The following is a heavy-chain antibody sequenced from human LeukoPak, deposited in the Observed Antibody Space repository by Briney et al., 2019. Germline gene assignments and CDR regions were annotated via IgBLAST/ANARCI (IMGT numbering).Heavy chain of an antibody. CDR3: ATGGERSRIIRY. Sequence: PSETLSLTCTVSGXSISSYYWTWIRQPPGKGLEWIAYIYYSGSTNYNPTLRSRVSISVDTSKNQFSLKLSSVTAADTAVYYCATGGERSRIIRYWGQGTLVTVSS. CDR1: GXSISSYY. V-gene: IGHV4-59*01. D-gene: IGHD3-16*01. CDR2: IYYSGST. J-gene: IGHJ4*02.